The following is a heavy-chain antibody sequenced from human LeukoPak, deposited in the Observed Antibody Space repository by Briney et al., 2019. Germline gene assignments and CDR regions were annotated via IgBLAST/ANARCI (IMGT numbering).Heavy chain of an antibody. V-gene: IGHV1-8*01. J-gene: IGHJ6*02. CDR1: GYTFTSYD. Sequence: GASVKVSCKASGYTFTSYDINWVRQATGQGLEWMGWMNPNSGNTGYAQKFQGRVTMTRNTSIGTAYMELSSLRSEDTAVYYCARPPLRYFDWLLHNYYYYGMDVWGQGTTVTVSS. D-gene: IGHD3-9*01. CDR2: MNPNSGNT. CDR3: ARPPLRYFDWLLHNYYYYGMDV.